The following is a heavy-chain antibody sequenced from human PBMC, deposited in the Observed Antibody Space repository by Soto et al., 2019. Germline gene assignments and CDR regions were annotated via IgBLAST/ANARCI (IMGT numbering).Heavy chain of an antibody. D-gene: IGHD3-10*01. V-gene: IGHV4-30-4*01. CDR1: GGSISSGNYY. Sequence: PSETLSLTCTVSGGSISSGNYYWSWIRQPPGKGLEWIGFISYSGSTYYNASLKSRVTISVDTSKNQFSLNLSFVTAADTAVYYCARDLRYSSGSGSLWAEKRVHYYGMDVWGPGTTVTVSS. CDR2: ISYSGST. J-gene: IGHJ6*02. CDR3: ARDLRYSSGSGSLWAEKRVHYYGMDV.